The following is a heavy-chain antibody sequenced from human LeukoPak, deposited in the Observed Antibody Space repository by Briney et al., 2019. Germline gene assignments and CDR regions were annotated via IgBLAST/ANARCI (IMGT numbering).Heavy chain of an antibody. Sequence: GGSLRLSCAASEFTFSNYGINWVRQAPGKGLEWVSYISSSGSIIHYADSVKGRVTISRDNAKNSLYLQMNSLRAEDTAVYYCARSSGWLIDYWGQGTLVTVSS. J-gene: IGHJ4*02. CDR1: EFTFSNYG. CDR2: ISSSGSII. V-gene: IGHV3-48*03. CDR3: ARSSGWLIDY. D-gene: IGHD6-19*01.